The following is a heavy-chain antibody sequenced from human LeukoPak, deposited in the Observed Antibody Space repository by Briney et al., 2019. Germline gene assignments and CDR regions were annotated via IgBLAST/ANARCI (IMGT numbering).Heavy chain of an antibody. D-gene: IGHD3-10*01. V-gene: IGHV1-2*02. J-gene: IGHJ4*02. CDR1: VYTFTVYY. CDR2: INPNSGGT. CDR3: ASLSGVSLFDY. Sequence: GASVTVSFTSSVYTFTVYYMHWVRQAPGQGLGWMGWINPNSGGTNYAQKFQRRVTMTRDTSISTAYMELSRLRSDDTPVYYCASLSGVSLFDYCGQGTLVTVSS.